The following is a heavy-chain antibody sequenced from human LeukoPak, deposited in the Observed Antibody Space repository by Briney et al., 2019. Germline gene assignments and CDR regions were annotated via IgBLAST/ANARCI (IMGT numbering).Heavy chain of an antibody. J-gene: IGHJ4*02. D-gene: IGHD6-19*01. CDR2: INWNGAST. V-gene: IGHV3-20*04. CDR1: GFRFGDHG. Sequence: GGSLRLSCEASGFRFGDHGMSWVRQAPGKGLEWVSGINWNGASTGYGDSVKGRFTISRDNAKNSLYLQMNSLRAEDTALYYCAGGDRNGWYFDYWGQGVVVTVSS. CDR3: AGGDRNGWYFDY.